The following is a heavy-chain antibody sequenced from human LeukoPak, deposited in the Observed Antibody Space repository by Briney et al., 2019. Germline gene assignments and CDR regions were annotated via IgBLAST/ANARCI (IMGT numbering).Heavy chain of an antibody. CDR1: GYTFTRYG. D-gene: IGHD3-10*01. CDR2: ISAYNGNT. V-gene: IGHV1-18*01. J-gene: IGHJ4*02. CDR3: ARDHITMVRGVIGY. Sequence: ASVKVSCKASGYTFTRYGISWVRQAPGQGLEWMGWISAYNGNTNYAQKLQGRVTMTTDTSTSTAYMELRSLRSDDTAVYYCARDHITMVRGVIGYWGQGTLVTVSS.